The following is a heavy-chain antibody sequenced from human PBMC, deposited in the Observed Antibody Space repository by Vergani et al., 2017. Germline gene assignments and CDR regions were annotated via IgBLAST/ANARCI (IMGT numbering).Heavy chain of an antibody. CDR2: IYPGDSDT. J-gene: IGHJ6*02. CDR3: ARHGDSGSGSYLILISSTHYYYYGMDV. Sequence: EVQLVQSGAEVKKPGESLKISCKGSGYSFTSYWIGWVRQMPGKGLEWMGIIYPGDSDTRYSPSFQGQVTISADKSISTAYLQWSSLKASDTAMYYCARHGDSGSGSYLILISSTHYYYYGMDVWGQGTTVTVSS. D-gene: IGHD3-10*01. V-gene: IGHV5-51*01. CDR1: GYSFTSYW.